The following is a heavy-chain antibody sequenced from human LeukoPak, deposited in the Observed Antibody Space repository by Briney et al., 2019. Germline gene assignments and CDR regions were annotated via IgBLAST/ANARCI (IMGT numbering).Heavy chain of an antibody. CDR3: ARGRLLLWFGELSEWDY. Sequence: GASVKVSCKASGYTFTSYGISWVRQAPGQGLEWMGWISAYNGNTNYAQKLQGKVTMTTDTSTSTAYMELRSLRSDDTAVYYCARGRLLLWFGELSEWDYWGQGTLVTVSS. CDR1: GYTFTSYG. V-gene: IGHV1-18*01. D-gene: IGHD3-10*01. J-gene: IGHJ4*02. CDR2: ISAYNGNT.